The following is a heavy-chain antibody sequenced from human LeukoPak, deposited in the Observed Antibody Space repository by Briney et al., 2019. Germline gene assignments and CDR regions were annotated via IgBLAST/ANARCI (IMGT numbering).Heavy chain of an antibody. Sequence: PGGSLRLSCAASGFTFASYAMTWVRQAPGKGREWFSAISGSGGSTYYADSVKGRFTISRDNYKNTLYLQMNSLRAEDTAVYYCARDSGIYDSSGYYGLSYYGMDVWGQGTTVTVSS. CDR2: ISGSGGST. D-gene: IGHD3-22*01. CDR3: ARDSGIYDSSGYYGLSYYGMDV. V-gene: IGHV3-23*01. J-gene: IGHJ6*02. CDR1: GFTFASYA.